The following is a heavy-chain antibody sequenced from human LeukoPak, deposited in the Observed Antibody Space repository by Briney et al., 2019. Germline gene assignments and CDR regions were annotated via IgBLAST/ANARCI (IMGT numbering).Heavy chain of an antibody. CDR3: ARADCSGGSCYSAYYYYMDV. V-gene: IGHV1-18*01. D-gene: IGHD2-15*01. CDR2: ISAYNGNT. Sequence: GASVKVSCKASGYTFTSYGISWVRQAPGQGLEWMGWISAYNGNTNYAQKLQGRVTMTTDTSTSTAYMELRSLRSDDTAVYYCARADCSGGSCYSAYYYYMDVCGEGTTVTVSS. J-gene: IGHJ6*03. CDR1: GYTFTSYG.